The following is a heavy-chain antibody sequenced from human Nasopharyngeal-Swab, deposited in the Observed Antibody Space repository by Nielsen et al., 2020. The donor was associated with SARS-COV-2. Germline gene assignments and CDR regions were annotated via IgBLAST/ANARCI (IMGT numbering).Heavy chain of an antibody. V-gene: IGHV3-21*01. CDR2: ISSSSSYI. J-gene: IGHJ6*03. D-gene: IGHD3-3*01. Sequence: WIRQPPGKGLEWVSSISSSSSYIYYADSVKGRFTIPRDNAKNSLYLQMNSLRAEDTAVYYCAREDDFWSGSTDYYYYYYMDVWGKGTTVTVSS. CDR3: AREDDFWSGSTDYYYYYYMDV.